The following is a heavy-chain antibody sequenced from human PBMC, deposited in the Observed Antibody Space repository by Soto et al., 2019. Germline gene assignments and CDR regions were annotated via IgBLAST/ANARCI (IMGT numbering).Heavy chain of an antibody. D-gene: IGHD3-22*01. CDR3: VRDRRIYYSDPHDEFVASDYEV. J-gene: IGHJ3*01. CDR1: GGIFGSHG. CDR2: FIPIFRTL. Sequence: QVQLIQSEAEVQKPVSSVRVSCTASGGIFGSHGFSWVRQAPGQRLEWVGGFIPIFRTLTYTEKFQARVRIAADESTNTVYLDLSSLTSEDTAVYYCVRDRRIYYSDPHDEFVASDYEVWGQGTMVSVSS. V-gene: IGHV1-69*01.